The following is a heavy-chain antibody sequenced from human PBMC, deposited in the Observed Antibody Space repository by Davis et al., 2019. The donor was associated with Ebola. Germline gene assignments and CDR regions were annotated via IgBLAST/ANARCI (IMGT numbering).Heavy chain of an antibody. CDR2: INGGNDNT. CDR3: ARDGGTWSGFYGLLDY. J-gene: IGHJ4*02. Sequence: AASVKVSCKASGYTFSTYAMHWVRQAPGQRLEWMGWINGGNDNTKYSQKFQGRVTITSDTSATTAYMELSSLRSEDTAVYYCARDGGTWSGFYGLLDYWGQGTLVTVSS. D-gene: IGHD3-3*01. CDR1: GYTFSTYA. V-gene: IGHV1-3*01.